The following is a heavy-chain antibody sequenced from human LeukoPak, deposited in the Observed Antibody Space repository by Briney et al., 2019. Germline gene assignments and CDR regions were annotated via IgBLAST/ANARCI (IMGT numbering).Heavy chain of an antibody. V-gene: IGHV3-13*01. CDR2: IDTAGDT. CDR1: GFTFSSYD. CDR3: ARGLRTGAFDI. D-gene: IGHD5/OR15-5a*01. J-gene: IGHJ3*02. Sequence: TGGSLRLSCAASGFTFSSYDMHWVRQATGEGLEWVSAIDTAGDTYYPGSVKGRFTISRENAKNSLYLQMNSLRAGDTAVYYCARGLRTGAFDIWGQGTMVTVSS.